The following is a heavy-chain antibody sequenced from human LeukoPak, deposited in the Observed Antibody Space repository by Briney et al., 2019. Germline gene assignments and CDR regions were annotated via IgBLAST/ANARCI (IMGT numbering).Heavy chain of an antibody. CDR1: GVSISSGGYY. J-gene: IGHJ6*02. D-gene: IGHD4-17*01. Sequence: SETLSLTCTVSGVSISSGGYYWSWIRQHPGKGLEWIGYIYYSGSTYYNPSLKSRVTISVDTSKNQFSLKLSSVTAADTAVYYCAREVMTTVRPHGMDVWGQGTTVTVSS. CDR3: AREVMTTVRPHGMDV. CDR2: IYYSGST. V-gene: IGHV4-31*03.